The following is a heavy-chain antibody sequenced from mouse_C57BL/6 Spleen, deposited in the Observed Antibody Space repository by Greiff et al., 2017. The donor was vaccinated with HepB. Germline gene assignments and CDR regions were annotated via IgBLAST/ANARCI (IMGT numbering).Heavy chain of an antibody. CDR2: ICADGST. D-gene: IGHD3-2*02. CDR1: GFSLTSYG. J-gene: IGHJ3*01. CDR3: AKDSSGYSFAY. Sequence: VHLVESGPGLVAPSQCLSISCTVSGFSLTSYGVSWVRQPPGKGLEWLGVICADGSTNYHSALISRLSISKDNSKSHVFLKLNSLQTDDTATYYCAKDSSGYSFAYWGQGTLVTVSA. V-gene: IGHV2-3*01.